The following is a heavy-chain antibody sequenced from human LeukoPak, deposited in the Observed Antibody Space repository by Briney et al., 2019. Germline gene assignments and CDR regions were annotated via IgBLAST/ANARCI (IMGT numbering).Heavy chain of an antibody. Sequence: SSVKVSCKASGYTFTGYYIHWVRQAPGQGLEWMGWINPNSGVRNYAQKFQGRVTMTRDTSNSTAYMELSRLRSDDTAVYYCARDRNQGHFDYWGQGTLVSVSS. CDR1: GYTFTGYY. D-gene: IGHD1-14*01. J-gene: IGHJ4*02. CDR2: INPNSGVR. V-gene: IGHV1-2*02. CDR3: ARDRNQGHFDY.